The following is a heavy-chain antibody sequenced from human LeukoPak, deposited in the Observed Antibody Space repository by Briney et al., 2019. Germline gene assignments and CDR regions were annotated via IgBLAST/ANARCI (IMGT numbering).Heavy chain of an antibody. V-gene: IGHV3-23*01. J-gene: IGHJ4*02. CDR1: GFTFTGYA. CDR3: ARRGGIHLEYFDY. D-gene: IGHD3-3*01. CDR2: ISGSGGGT. Sequence: GGSLRLSCAASGFTFTGYAMTWVRQAPRKGLEWVSAISGSGGGTYYADSVKGRFTISRDNSKNTLYLQMNSLRAEDTAVYYCARRGGIHLEYFDYWGQGTLVTVSS.